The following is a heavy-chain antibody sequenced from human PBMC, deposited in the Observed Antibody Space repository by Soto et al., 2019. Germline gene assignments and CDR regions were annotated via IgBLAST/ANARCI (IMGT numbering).Heavy chain of an antibody. D-gene: IGHD6-19*01. CDR2: IIHIFGTA. CDR3: AKVRYSSPMGYYYGMDV. J-gene: IGHJ6*02. CDR1: RVAFSKFI. Sequence: SVKVSCKASRVAFSKFIVTWVRQAPGLGLEWVGGIIHIFGTANYAQKFQGRVTITADESTSTSYMEVNNLRSEDTAVYSCAKVRYSSPMGYYYGMDVWGQGTTVTVSS. V-gene: IGHV1-69*13.